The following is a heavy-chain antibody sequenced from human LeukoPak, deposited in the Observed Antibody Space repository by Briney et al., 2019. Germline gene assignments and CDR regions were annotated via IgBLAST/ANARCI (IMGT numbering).Heavy chain of an antibody. CDR3: AKAAVRGVITNWFDP. CDR1: GFTFSSYG. D-gene: IGHD3-10*01. CDR2: IRYDGSNK. J-gene: IGHJ5*02. Sequence: QTGGSLRLSCAASGFTFSSYGMHWVRQAPGKGLEWVAFIRYDGSNKYYADSVKGRFTISRDNSKNTLYLQMNSLRAEDTAVYYCAKAAVRGVITNWFDPWGQGTLVTVSS. V-gene: IGHV3-30*02.